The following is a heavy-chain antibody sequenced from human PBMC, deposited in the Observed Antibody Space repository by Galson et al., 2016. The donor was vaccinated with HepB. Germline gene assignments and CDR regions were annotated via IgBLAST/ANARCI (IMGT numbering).Heavy chain of an antibody. J-gene: IGHJ6*02. D-gene: IGHD3-9*01. CDR2: IWYDGTNK. CDR3: ARDPDAYDVLTGLVVQPYKYGMDV. Sequence: SLRLSCAASGFTFSNYAMNWVRQAPGKGLEWVAVIWYDGTNKYYGDSVKGRFTISRDHSKNTLYLQMNSLRVEDTALYYCARDPDAYDVLTGLVVQPYKYGMDVWGQGTTVTVSS. CDR1: GFTFSNYA. V-gene: IGHV3-33*01.